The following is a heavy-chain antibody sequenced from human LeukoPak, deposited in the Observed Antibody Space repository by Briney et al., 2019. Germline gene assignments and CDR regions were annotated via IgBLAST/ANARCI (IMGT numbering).Heavy chain of an antibody. CDR1: GFTFSSYW. V-gene: IGHV3-74*01. Sequence: GGSLRLSCAASGFTFSSYWMHWVRQAPGKGLVWVSRINSDGSSTSYADSVKGRFTISRDNAKNTLYLQMNSLRAEDTAVYYCARDLPLAAADPKADYWGQGTLVTVSS. CDR3: ARDLPLAAADPKADY. J-gene: IGHJ4*02. CDR2: INSDGSST. D-gene: IGHD6-13*01.